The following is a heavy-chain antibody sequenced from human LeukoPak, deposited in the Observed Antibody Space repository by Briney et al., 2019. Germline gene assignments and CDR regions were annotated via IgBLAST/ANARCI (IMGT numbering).Heavy chain of an antibody. CDR1: GGSISSGDYY. Sequence: SETLSLTCTVSGGSISSGDYYWSWIRQPPGKGLEWIGYISYSGSTYYSPSLKSRVTISADTSKNQFSLKLSSVTAADTAVYYCATQGSGYYYYYYMDVWGKGTTVTVSS. D-gene: IGHD3-10*01. CDR3: ATQGSGYYYYYYMDV. J-gene: IGHJ6*03. CDR2: ISYSGST. V-gene: IGHV4-30-4*02.